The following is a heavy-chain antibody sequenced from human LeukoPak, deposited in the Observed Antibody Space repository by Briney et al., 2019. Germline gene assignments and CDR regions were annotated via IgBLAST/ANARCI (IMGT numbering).Heavy chain of an antibody. D-gene: IGHD3-22*01. CDR3: ARYSYYYDSSGLFDP. Sequence: ASVKVSCKASGYTFTSYGISWVRQAPGQGLEWMGWISAYNGNTNYAQKLQGRVTMTTDTSTSTAYMELRSLRSDDTAVYYCARYSYYYDSSGLFDPWGQGTLVTVSS. CDR2: ISAYNGNT. J-gene: IGHJ5*02. V-gene: IGHV1-18*01. CDR1: GYTFTSYG.